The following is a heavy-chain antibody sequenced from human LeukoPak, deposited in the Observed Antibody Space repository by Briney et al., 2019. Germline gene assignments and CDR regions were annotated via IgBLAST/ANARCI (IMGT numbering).Heavy chain of an antibody. Sequence: GASVKVSCKASGYTFTDYYMHWVRQAPGQGLEWMGWINPNSGGTNYAQKFQGRVTMTRDTSISTAYMELSRLTSDDTAVYYCARAANPQDCFDSWGQRTLVTVSS. CDR3: ARAANPQDCFDS. CDR2: INPNSGGT. CDR1: GYTFTDYY. J-gene: IGHJ4*02. V-gene: IGHV1-2*02. D-gene: IGHD4/OR15-4a*01.